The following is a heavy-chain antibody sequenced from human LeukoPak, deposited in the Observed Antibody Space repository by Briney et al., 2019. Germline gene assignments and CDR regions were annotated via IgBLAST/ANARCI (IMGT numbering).Heavy chain of an antibody. CDR1: GFTFSSYW. V-gene: IGHV3-7*01. CDR3: ARDPVITAAGYFAY. Sequence: PGGSLRLSCAASGFTFSSYWITWVRQAPGKGLEWVANIKEDGSEMYYVDSVSGRFTISRDNAKNSLFLHMNSLRAEDTAIYYCARDPVITAAGYFAYWGQGALVTVSS. J-gene: IGHJ4*02. CDR2: IKEDGSEM. D-gene: IGHD6-13*01.